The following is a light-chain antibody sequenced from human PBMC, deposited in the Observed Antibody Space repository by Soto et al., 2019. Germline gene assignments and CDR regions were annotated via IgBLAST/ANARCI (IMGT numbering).Light chain of an antibody. CDR1: QSVGNY. V-gene: IGKV1-39*01. J-gene: IGKJ4*01. CDR3: QQSSSTPQT. Sequence: DIQMTQCPSSLSASVGDRVIITCRASQSVGNYVSWYQQKEGKAPKLLINVASTLPSGVPSRISGSGSGTDFTLAISSLQPEDFATYYCQQSSSTPQTLGGGTKVDSK. CDR2: VAS.